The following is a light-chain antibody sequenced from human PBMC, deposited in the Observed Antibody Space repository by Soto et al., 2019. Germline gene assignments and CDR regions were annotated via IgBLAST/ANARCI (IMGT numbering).Light chain of an antibody. V-gene: IGKV3-20*01. CDR1: QTVTSTY. CDR3: EQYGGSPPYT. CDR2: DAS. Sequence: EIVLTQSPGTLSLSPGERATLSCRASQTVTSTYLAWYQLKPGQAPRLLFSDASTRATGIPDRFSGSGSGTDFTLNISRLEPEDFAVYYCEQYGGSPPYTFGQGTKLEMK. J-gene: IGKJ2*01.